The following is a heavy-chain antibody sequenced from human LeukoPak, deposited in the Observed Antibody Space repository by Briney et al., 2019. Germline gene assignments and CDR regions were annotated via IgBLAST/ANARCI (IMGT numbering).Heavy chain of an antibody. D-gene: IGHD6-25*01. CDR3: ARDSAFDY. CDR1: GFTVSYSY. J-gene: IGHJ4*02. V-gene: IGHV3-48*03. CDR2: INSRASTM. Sequence: HPGGSLRLSCAASGFTVSYSYMNWVRQAPGKGLEWVAYINSRASTMYYADSVKGRFTISRDNAKNSLYLQMNSLRGEDTAVYYCARDSAFDYWGQGTLVTVSS.